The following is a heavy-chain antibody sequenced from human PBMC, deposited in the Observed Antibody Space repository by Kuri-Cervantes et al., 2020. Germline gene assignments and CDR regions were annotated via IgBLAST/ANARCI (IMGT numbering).Heavy chain of an antibody. CDR1: GFRFSSYS. CDR2: ISPSNSTI. D-gene: IGHD3-16*01. J-gene: IGHJ5*02. Sequence: GESLKISCVASGFRFSSYSLNWVRQAPGKGLEWISYISPSNSTIYYTDSVKGRFTMSRDNSKNTLYLQMNSLRAEDTAVYYCAKGEWFDHWGQGTLVTVSS. V-gene: IGHV3-48*01. CDR3: AKGEWFDH.